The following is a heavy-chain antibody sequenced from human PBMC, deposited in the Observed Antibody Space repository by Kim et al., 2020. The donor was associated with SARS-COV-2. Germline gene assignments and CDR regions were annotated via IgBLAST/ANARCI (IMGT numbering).Heavy chain of an antibody. CDR1: GFTFSDYY. Sequence: GGSLRLSCAASGFTFSDYYMSWIRQAPGKGLEWVSYISSSSSYTNYADSVKGRFTISRDNAKNSLYLQMNSLRAEDTAVYYCARDPAPIDCTNGVCYYWFDPWGQGTLVTVSS. V-gene: IGHV3-11*05. D-gene: IGHD2-8*01. CDR3: ARDPAPIDCTNGVCYYWFDP. J-gene: IGHJ5*02. CDR2: ISSSSSYT.